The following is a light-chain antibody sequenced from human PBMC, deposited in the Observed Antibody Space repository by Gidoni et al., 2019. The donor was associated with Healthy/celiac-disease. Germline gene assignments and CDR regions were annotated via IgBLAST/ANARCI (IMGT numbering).Light chain of an antibody. CDR2: AVS. Sequence: QSALTQPRPVSGSPGQPVTIACTGTSSDVGGSNYVSWYQQHPGKAPTLMIYAVSKRPSGVPDRFSGSKSVNTASLTISGLQAEDEADYYCCSYAGSYSWVFGGGTKLTV. J-gene: IGLJ3*02. CDR1: SSDVGGSNY. CDR3: CSYAGSYSWV. V-gene: IGLV2-11*01.